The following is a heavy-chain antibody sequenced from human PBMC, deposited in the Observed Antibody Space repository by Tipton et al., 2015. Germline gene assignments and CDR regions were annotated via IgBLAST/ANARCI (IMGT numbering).Heavy chain of an antibody. J-gene: IGHJ5*02. Sequence: TLSLTCTVSGASISSPNSFWGWIRQSPVKGLEWIGSILHRGTTYYNPSLRSRVSLSIDTSSNQFSLSLTSVTAADTALYYCARHVFIQGSWYQWFDPWGQGTLVTVS. CDR3: ARHVFIQGSWYQWFDP. D-gene: IGHD6-13*01. CDR2: ILHRGTT. V-gene: IGHV4-39*01. CDR1: GASISSPNSF.